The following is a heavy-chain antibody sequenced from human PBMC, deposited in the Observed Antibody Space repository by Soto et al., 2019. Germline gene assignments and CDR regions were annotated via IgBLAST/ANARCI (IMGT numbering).Heavy chain of an antibody. Sequence: QVQLVQSGAEVKKPGASVKVSCKASGYTFTSYYMHWVRQAPGQGLEWMGIINPSGGSTSYAQKFQGRVTMPRDTSTSTVYMELSSLGPEDTAVYYCARETYGSGSYREPRGGMDVWGQGTTVTVSS. J-gene: IGHJ6*02. CDR2: INPSGGST. CDR3: ARETYGSGSYREPRGGMDV. CDR1: GYTFTSYY. D-gene: IGHD3-10*01. V-gene: IGHV1-46*01.